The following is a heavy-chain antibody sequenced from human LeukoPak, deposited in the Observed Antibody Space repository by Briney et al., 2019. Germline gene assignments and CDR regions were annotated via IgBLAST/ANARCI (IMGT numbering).Heavy chain of an antibody. Sequence: ASVKVSCKVSGYTLTELSMHWVRQAPGKGLEWMGGFDPEDGETIYAQKFQGRVTMTEDTSTDTAYMELSSLRSEDTAVYYCARGIDDYGDYTRLHYFGFWGQGILVTVSS. V-gene: IGHV1-24*01. J-gene: IGHJ4*02. CDR2: FDPEDGET. CDR1: GYTLTELS. CDR3: ARGIDDYGDYTRLHYFGF. D-gene: IGHD4-17*01.